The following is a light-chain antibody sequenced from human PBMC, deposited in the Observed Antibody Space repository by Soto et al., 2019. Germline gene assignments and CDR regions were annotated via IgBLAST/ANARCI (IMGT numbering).Light chain of an antibody. CDR2: GAS. Sequence: EIVLTQSPGTLSLSPGERATLSCRASQSVSSNYLAWYQQKPGQAPRLLIYGASSRATGIPDRFSGSGSGTDFTLTIRRLEPEDFAVYYCQQYGSSYPWTLGQRTKVDIK. CDR1: QSVSSNY. V-gene: IGKV3-20*01. J-gene: IGKJ1*01. CDR3: QQYGSSYPWT.